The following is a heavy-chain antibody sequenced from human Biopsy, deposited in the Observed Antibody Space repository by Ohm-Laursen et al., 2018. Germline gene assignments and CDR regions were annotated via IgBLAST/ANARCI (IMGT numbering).Heavy chain of an antibody. CDR2: IYYSGRT. CDR3: ARGGRYYYDSPDN. CDR1: GGSISSYY. Sequence: GTLSLTCTVSGGSISSYYWNRIRQPPGKGLVWIGYIYYSGRTKYNPSLKSRVSVSVDTSKNQFSLRLSSVTAADTAVYFCARGGRYYYDSPDNWGQGTLVTVSS. V-gene: IGHV4-59*01. J-gene: IGHJ4*02. D-gene: IGHD3-22*01.